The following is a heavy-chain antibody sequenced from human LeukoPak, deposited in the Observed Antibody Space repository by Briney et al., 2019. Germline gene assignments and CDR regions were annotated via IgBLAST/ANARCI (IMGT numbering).Heavy chain of an antibody. J-gene: IGHJ4*02. CDR3: ARAGRGLRYFDWLTYDY. CDR2: INSDGSST. CDR1: GFTFSSYW. D-gene: IGHD3-9*01. Sequence: GSLRLSCAASGFTFSSYWMHWVRQAPGKGLVWVSHINSDGSSTTYADSVKGRITISRDNAKNTLYLQMNSLRAEDTAVYYCARAGRGLRYFDWLTYDYWGQGTLVTVSS. V-gene: IGHV3-74*01.